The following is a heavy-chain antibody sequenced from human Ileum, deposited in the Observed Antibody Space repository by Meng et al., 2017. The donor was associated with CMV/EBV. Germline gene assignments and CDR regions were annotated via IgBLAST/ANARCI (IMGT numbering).Heavy chain of an antibody. CDR2: INPNSGGT. Sequence: TGYYMQWVRQAPGQGREWMGRINPNSGGTKYAQKFQGRVTMTRDTSISTAYMELSRLRSDDTDVYYCAREGVDDILTGFRYNWFDPWGQGTLVTVSS. D-gene: IGHD3-9*01. CDR1: TGYY. V-gene: IGHV1-2*02. CDR3: AREGVDDILTGFRYNWFDP. J-gene: IGHJ5*02.